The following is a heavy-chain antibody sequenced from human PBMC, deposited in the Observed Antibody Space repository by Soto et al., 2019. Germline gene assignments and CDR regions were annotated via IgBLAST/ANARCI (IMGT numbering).Heavy chain of an antibody. CDR3: ARDQEAGSFFPYYYGMDV. CDR2: ISSSGSTI. Sequence: LRLSCATSGFTFSSYEMNWVRQAPGKGLEWVSYISSSGSTIYYADSVEGRFTISRDNAKNSLYLQMDSLRAEDTAVYYCARDQEAGSFFPYYYGMDVWGQGTTVTVS. J-gene: IGHJ6*02. V-gene: IGHV3-48*03. CDR1: GFTFSSYE. D-gene: IGHD6-13*01.